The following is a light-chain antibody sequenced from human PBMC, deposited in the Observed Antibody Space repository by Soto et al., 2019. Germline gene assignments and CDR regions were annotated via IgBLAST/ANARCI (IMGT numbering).Light chain of an antibody. Sequence: EIVMTQSPATLSLSPGQRATLSCMASRSVSSKLAWYQQRPGQAPRLLIYSASTRATGIPARFSGSGSGTEFTLTISSLQSEDFAVYYCHQYNHWLTWAFGQGTKVDIK. V-gene: IGKV3-15*01. CDR1: RSVSSK. CDR3: HQYNHWLTWA. J-gene: IGKJ1*01. CDR2: SAS.